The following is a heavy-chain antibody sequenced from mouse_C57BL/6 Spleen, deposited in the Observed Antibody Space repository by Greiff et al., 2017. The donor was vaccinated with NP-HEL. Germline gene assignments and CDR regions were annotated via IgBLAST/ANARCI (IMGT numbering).Heavy chain of an antibody. Sequence: QVQLKQSGAELVKPGASVKMSCKASGYTFTSYWITWVKQRPGQGLEWIGDIYPGSGSTNYNEKFKSKATLTVDTSSSTAYMQLSSLTSEDSAVYYCAREGDWAWFAYWGQGTLVTVSA. V-gene: IGHV1-55*01. CDR1: GYTFTSYW. J-gene: IGHJ3*01. D-gene: IGHD4-1*01. CDR3: AREGDWAWFAY. CDR2: IYPGSGST.